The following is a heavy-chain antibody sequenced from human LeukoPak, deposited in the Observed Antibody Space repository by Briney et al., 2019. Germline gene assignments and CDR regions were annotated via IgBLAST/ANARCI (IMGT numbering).Heavy chain of an antibody. CDR1: GFTFSSYA. CDR3: ARGDGRDYGDYVGVGYYYYGMDV. V-gene: IGHV3-30*04. J-gene: IGHJ6*04. CDR2: ISYDGSNK. D-gene: IGHD4-17*01. Sequence: GGSLRLSCAASGFTFSSYAMHWVRQAPGKGLEWVAVISYDGSNKYYADSVKGRFTISRDNSKNTLYLQMNSLRAEDAAVYYCARGDGRDYGDYVGVGYYYYGMDVWGKGTTVTVSS.